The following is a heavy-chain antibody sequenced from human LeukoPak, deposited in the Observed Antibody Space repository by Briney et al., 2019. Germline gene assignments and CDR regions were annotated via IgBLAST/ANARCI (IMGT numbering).Heavy chain of an antibody. CDR3: ARDFSGY. Sequence: PGGSLRLSCAVSGATVNSNYMSWVRQAPGKGLEWVSVIYAGGSTYYRDSVRSRFTISRDISKNTLYLQMNSLRAEDTARDYCARDFSGYWGRGTLVTVSS. D-gene: IGHD2-15*01. J-gene: IGHJ4*02. CDR2: IYAGGST. V-gene: IGHV3-66*02. CDR1: GATVNSNY.